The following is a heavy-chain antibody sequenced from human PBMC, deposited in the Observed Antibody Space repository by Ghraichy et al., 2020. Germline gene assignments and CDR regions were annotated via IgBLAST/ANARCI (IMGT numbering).Heavy chain of an antibody. V-gene: IGHV1-69*06. CDR1: GGTFSSYA. Sequence: SVKVSCKASGGTFSSYAISWVRQAPGQGLEWMGGIIPIFGTANYAQKFQGRVTITADKSTSTAYMELSSLRSEDTAVYYCARSVTGVRGVIITETLGYWGQGTLVTVSS. J-gene: IGHJ4*02. D-gene: IGHD3-10*01. CDR3: ARSVTGVRGVIITETLGY. CDR2: IIPIFGTA.